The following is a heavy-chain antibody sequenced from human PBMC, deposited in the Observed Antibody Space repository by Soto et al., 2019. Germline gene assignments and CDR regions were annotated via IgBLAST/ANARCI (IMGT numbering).Heavy chain of an antibody. J-gene: IGHJ4*02. CDR2: FDPEDGET. CDR1: GYTLTELS. Sequence: ASVKVSWKVSGYTLTELSMHWVLQAPGKGLEWMGGFDPEDGETIYAQKFQGRVTMTEDTSTDTAYMELSSLRSEDTAVYYCATDLLSPGITGTQVDYWGQGTLVTVSS. CDR3: ATDLLSPGITGTQVDY. V-gene: IGHV1-24*01. D-gene: IGHD1-7*01.